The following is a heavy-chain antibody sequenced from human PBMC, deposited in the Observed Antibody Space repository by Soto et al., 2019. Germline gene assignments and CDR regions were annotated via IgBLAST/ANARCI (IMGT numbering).Heavy chain of an antibody. CDR3: ARGRVEMVSFDY. CDR2: IIPILGIA. CDR1: GGTFSSYT. J-gene: IGHJ4*02. V-gene: IGHV1-69*02. Sequence: SVKVSCKASGGTFSSYTISWVRQAPGQGLEWMGRIIPILGIANYAQKFQGRVTITADKSTSTAYMELSSLRSEDTAVYYCARGRVEMVSFDYWGQGTLVTVSS. D-gene: IGHD1-26*01.